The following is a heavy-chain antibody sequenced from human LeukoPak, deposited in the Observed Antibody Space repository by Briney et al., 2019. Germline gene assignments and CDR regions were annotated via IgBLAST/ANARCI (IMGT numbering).Heavy chain of an antibody. D-gene: IGHD6-19*01. CDR2: INPNSGGT. Sequence: GASVKVSCKASGYTFTGYYMHWVRQDPGQGLEWMGWINPNSGGTNYAQKFQGRVTMTRDTSISTAYMELSRLRSDDTAIYYCARDGWYISYMDVWGKGTTVTVSS. CDR3: ARDGWYISYMDV. J-gene: IGHJ6*03. CDR1: GYTFTGYY. V-gene: IGHV1-2*02.